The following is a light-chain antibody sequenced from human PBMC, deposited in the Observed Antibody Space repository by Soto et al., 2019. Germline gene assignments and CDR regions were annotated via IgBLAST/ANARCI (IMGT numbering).Light chain of an antibody. CDR3: QQYNYWPPWT. CDR2: DAS. CDR1: QSVSNS. V-gene: IGKV3-15*01. Sequence: ILMTQSPATLSVSPGERATLSCRASQSVSNSLAWYQQKPGQAPRLLIYDASTRATGIPARFSGSGSGTEFTLPIGGLRSEDFPVYYCQQYNYWPPWTFGQGTKVEIK. J-gene: IGKJ1*01.